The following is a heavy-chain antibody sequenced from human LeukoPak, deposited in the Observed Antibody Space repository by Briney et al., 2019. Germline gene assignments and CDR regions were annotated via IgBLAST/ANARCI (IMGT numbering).Heavy chain of an antibody. CDR1: GFTFSSYA. CDR3: AKVEARPGITSTDY. D-gene: IGHD1-7*01. CDR2: ISGSGVST. Sequence: GGSLRLSCAASGFTFSSYAMSWLRQAPGKGLEWVSAISGSGVSTYFAGSVKGRFTISRDNSKNTLYLQMNSLRAEDTAVYYCAKVEARPGITSTDYWGQGTLVTVSS. J-gene: IGHJ4*02. V-gene: IGHV3-23*01.